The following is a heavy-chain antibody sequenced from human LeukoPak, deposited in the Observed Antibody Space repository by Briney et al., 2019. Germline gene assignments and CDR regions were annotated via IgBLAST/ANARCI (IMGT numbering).Heavy chain of an antibody. J-gene: IGHJ5*02. V-gene: IGHV3-15*01. CDR3: TTGVYSGSYYPEGS. CDR1: GFTLSNVW. CDR2: IKSKTDGGTT. D-gene: IGHD1-26*01. Sequence: GGSLRLSCAASGFTLSNVWMSWVRQAPGKGLEWVGRIKSKTDGGTTDYAAPVKGRFTISRDDSKNTLYLQTNSLKTEDTAVYYCTTGVYSGSYYPEGSWGQGTLVTVSS.